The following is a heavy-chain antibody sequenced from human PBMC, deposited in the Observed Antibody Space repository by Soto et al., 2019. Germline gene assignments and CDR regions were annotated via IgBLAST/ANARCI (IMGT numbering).Heavy chain of an antibody. Sequence: PSETLSLTCTVSGGSISSYYWSWIRQPPGKGLEWIGYIYYSGSTNYNPSLKSRVTISVDTSKNQFSLKLSSVTAADTAAYYCARHSIGGSRYFDWQQNWFDPWGQGTLVTVSS. D-gene: IGHD3-9*01. V-gene: IGHV4-59*08. CDR1: GGSISSYY. J-gene: IGHJ5*02. CDR3: ARHSIGGSRYFDWQQNWFDP. CDR2: IYYSGST.